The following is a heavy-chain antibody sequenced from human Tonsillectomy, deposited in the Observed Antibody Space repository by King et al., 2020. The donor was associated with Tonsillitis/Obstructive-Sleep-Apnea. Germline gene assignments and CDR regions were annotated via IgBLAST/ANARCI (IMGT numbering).Heavy chain of an antibody. CDR2: IWYDGSNK. CDR3: ASSAILVRVEEPTAIDY. D-gene: IGHD2-2*02. V-gene: IGHV3-33*01. Sequence: VQLVESGGGVVQPGRPLRLSCAASGFTFSTYGMHWVRQAPGKGLEWVASIWYDGSNKYYGDSVKGRFTISRDNSKNTLYLQMNSLRAEDTAVYFCASSAILVRVEEPTAIDYWGQGTLVTVSS. J-gene: IGHJ4*02. CDR1: GFTFSTYG.